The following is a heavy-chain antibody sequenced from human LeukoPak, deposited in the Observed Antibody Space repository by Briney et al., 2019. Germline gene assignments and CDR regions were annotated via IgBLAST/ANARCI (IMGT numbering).Heavy chain of an antibody. Sequence: SGGFLRLSCAASGFTFTKHAMNWVRQAPGKGLEWVSGMSGSGGTIYYLDSVKGRFTISRDNSKNTLFLQMNSLRTEDTAVYYCAREFWDYGGNSGPIDYWGQGTLVTVSS. D-gene: IGHD4-23*01. J-gene: IGHJ4*02. CDR3: AREFWDYGGNSGPIDY. CDR2: MSGSGGTI. V-gene: IGHV3-23*01. CDR1: GFTFTKHA.